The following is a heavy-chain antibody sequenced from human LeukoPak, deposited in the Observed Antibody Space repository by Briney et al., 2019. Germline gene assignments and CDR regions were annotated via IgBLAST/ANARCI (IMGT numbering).Heavy chain of an antibody. CDR2: IYTSGST. J-gene: IGHJ4*02. V-gene: IGHV4-4*07. CDR1: GGSISSYY. Sequence: SETLSLTCTVPGGSISSYYWSWIRQPAGKGLEWVGRIYTSGSTNYNPSLKSRVTMSVDTSKNQFSLKLSSVTAADTAVYYWAGSKGGVIRFDYWGQGTLVTVSS. D-gene: IGHD3-16*02. CDR3: AGSKGGVIRFDY.